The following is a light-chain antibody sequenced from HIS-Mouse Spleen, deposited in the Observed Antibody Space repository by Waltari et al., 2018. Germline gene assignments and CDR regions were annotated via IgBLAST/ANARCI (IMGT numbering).Light chain of an antibody. CDR1: RTDVGGDNY. Sequence: QSALTQPAAVSGSPGQSITISSTGTRTDVGGDNYVSWYQHHPGKAPKLMIYDVSNRPSGVSNRFSGSKSGNTASLTISGLQAEDEADYYCSSYTSSSTRVFGGGTKLTVL. V-gene: IGLV2-14*03. CDR3: SSYTSSSTRV. J-gene: IGLJ3*02. CDR2: DVS.